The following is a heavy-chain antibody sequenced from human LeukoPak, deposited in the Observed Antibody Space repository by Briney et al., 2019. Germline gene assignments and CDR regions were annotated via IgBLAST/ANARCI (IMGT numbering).Heavy chain of an antibody. CDR2: INQDGSEK. V-gene: IGHV3-7*01. J-gene: IGHJ4*02. D-gene: IGHD5-12*01. CDR1: GFTFSSYW. Sequence: GGSLRLSCAASGFTFSSYWMGWVRQAPGKGLEWLANINQDGSEKFYVDSVKGRFTISRDNSKNTLYLQMNSLRAEDTAVYYCARDAYSGYDSPGDYWGQGTLVTVSS. CDR3: ARDAYSGYDSPGDY.